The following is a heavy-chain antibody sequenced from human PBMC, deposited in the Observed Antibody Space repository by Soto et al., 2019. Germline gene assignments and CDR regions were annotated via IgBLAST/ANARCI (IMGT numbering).Heavy chain of an antibody. CDR2: INPSDSYT. J-gene: IGHJ4*02. Sequence: GEPLKISCQGSGYSFTSYWIGWGRQRPGKGLEWMGRINPSDSYTTYSPSFQGHVTISTDKSFSTAYLQWSGLKASDTAMYYCARLGYCTGTSCYTFDSWGQGXLVTVSS. CDR1: GYSFTSYW. V-gene: IGHV5-10-1*01. CDR3: ARLGYCTGTSCYTFDS. D-gene: IGHD2-2*02.